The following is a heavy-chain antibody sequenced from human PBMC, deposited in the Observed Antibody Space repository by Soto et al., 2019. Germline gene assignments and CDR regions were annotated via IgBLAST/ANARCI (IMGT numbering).Heavy chain of an antibody. Sequence: QVQLVQSGAEVKKPGSSVKVSCKASGGTFSSYAISWVRQAPGQGLEWMGGIIPIFGTANYAQKFQGRVTIIAGDSTSTAYMEQSSMSSEDTAVSYGASWGGDYRSSWWGNGMDVWGQGTTVTVSS. J-gene: IGHJ6*02. CDR2: IIPIFGTA. CDR3: ASWGGDYRSSWWGNGMDV. V-gene: IGHV1-69*12. CDR1: GGTFSSYA. D-gene: IGHD6-13*01.